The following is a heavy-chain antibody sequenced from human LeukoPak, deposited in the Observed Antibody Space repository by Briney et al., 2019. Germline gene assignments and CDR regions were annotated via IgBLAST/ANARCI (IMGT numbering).Heavy chain of an antibody. CDR1: GGTFTISA. J-gene: IGHJ4*02. CDR3: ASLRYYGSGSYLSD. Sequence: SVKVSCKASGGTFTISATCSVRQAPRQGLEWMGGIIPIFGTANYAQKFQGRVTITADESTSTAYMKLSSLRSEDTAVYYCASLRYYGSGSYLSDWGQGTLVTVSS. CDR2: IIPIFGTA. V-gene: IGHV1-69*13. D-gene: IGHD3-10*01.